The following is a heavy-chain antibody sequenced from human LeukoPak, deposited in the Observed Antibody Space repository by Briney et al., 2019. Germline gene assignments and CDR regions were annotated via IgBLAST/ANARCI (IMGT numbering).Heavy chain of an antibody. CDR1: GFTFSSYS. J-gene: IGHJ4*02. V-gene: IGHV3-21*01. CDR3: ATSYDSSGCD. D-gene: IGHD3-22*01. CDR2: ISSSSSYI. Sequence: GGSLRLSCAASGFTFSSYSMNWVRQAPGKGLEWVSSISSSSSYIYYADSVKGRFTISRDNAKNSLYLQMNSLRAKDTALYYCATSYDSSGCDWGQGTLVTVSS.